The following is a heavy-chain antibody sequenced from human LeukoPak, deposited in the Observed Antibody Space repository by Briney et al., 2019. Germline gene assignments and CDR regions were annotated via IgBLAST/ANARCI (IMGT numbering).Heavy chain of an antibody. D-gene: IGHD2-2*02. J-gene: IGHJ4*02. CDR3: AKDKYQLLYRSYFDS. CDR1: GFTFDDYA. CDR2: ISWNSGSI. V-gene: IGHV3-9*01. Sequence: GRSLRLSCAASGFTFDDYAMHWVRQAPGKGLEWVSGISWNSGSIGYADSVKGRFTISRDNAKNSLYLQMNSLRAEDTALYYCAKDKYQLLYRSYFDSWGQGTLVTVSS.